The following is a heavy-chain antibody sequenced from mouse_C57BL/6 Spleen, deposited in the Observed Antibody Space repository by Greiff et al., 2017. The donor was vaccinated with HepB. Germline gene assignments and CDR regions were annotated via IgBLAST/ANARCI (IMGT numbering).Heavy chain of an antibody. J-gene: IGHJ1*03. CDR1: GYSITSDY. D-gene: IGHD1-1*01. CDR3: AKGAYGSSYDWYFDV. V-gene: IGHV3-8*01. Sequence: EVKLVESGPGLAKPSQTLSLTCSVTGYSITSDYWNWIRKFPGNKLEYMGYISYSGSTYYNPSLKSRISITRDTSKNQYYLQLNSVTTEDTATYYCAKGAYGSSYDWYFDVWGTGTTVTVSS. CDR2: ISYSGST.